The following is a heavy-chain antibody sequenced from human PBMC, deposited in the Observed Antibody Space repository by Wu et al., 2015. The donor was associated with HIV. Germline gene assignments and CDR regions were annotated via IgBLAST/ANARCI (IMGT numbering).Heavy chain of an antibody. CDR2: INPNSGGT. J-gene: IGHJ6*02. D-gene: IGHD3-22*01. V-gene: IGHV1-2*02. CDR3: ARDQFDMDPVVISNYYSYGMDV. CDR1: GYTFTGYY. Sequence: QVQLAQSGAEVKKPGASVKVSCKASGYTFTGYYVHWVRQAPGQGLEWMGWINPNSGGTNYAQKFQGRVTMTRDTSISTAYMELSGLRSDDTAVYYXARDQFDMDPVVISNYYSYGMDVWGQGTTVTVSS.